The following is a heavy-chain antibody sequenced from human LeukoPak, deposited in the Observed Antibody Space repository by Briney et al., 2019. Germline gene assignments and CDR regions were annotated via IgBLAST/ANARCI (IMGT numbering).Heavy chain of an antibody. Sequence: PGGSLRLSCAASGFVFSTYGMHWVRQAPGKGLEWVAVIWDDGSNQYYVDSVRGRFTISRDNSKNTLYLQMNSLRAEDTAVYYCAGAHYWGQGTLVTVSS. J-gene: IGHJ4*02. CDR3: AGAHY. V-gene: IGHV3-33*01. CDR2: IWDDGSNQ. CDR1: GFVFSTYG.